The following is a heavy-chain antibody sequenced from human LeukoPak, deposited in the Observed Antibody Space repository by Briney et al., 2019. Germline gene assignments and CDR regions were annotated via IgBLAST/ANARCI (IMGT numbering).Heavy chain of an antibody. CDR1: GGSINNYY. V-gene: IGHV4-59*08. Sequence: SETLSLTCTVSGGSINNYYWSWIRQPPGMGLEWIGYISYSGISNYNPSLKSRVTISVDTSKNQFSLKLNSVTAADTAVYYCARRYSSTWYSVDPWGQGTLVTVSS. CDR2: ISYSGIS. J-gene: IGHJ5*02. D-gene: IGHD6-13*01. CDR3: ARRYSSTWYSVDP.